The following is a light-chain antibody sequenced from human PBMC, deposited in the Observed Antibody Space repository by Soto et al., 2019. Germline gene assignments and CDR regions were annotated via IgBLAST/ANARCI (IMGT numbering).Light chain of an antibody. V-gene: IGLV2-14*01. CDR1: SSDVGSYNY. Sequence: QSALTQPASVSGSPGQSITISCTGTSSDVGSYNYVSWYQQHPGKAPKLMIYEVSNRPSGVSNRFSGSKSGNTASLTISGLQAEDEADYCCSSYTTSSTLVFGTGTKVTVL. CDR2: EVS. J-gene: IGLJ1*01. CDR3: SSYTTSSTLV.